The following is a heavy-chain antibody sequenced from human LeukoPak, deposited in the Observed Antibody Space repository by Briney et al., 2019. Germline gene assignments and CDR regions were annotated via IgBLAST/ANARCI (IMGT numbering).Heavy chain of an antibody. V-gene: IGHV1-18*04. CDR3: ARYPVVVTDNWFDP. CDR2: ISAYNGNT. Sequence: ASVKVSCKASGYTFSNYGISWVRQAPGQGLEWMGWISAYNGNTNYAQKLQGRVTMTTDTSTSTAYMELRSLRSDDTAVYYCARYPVVVTDNWFDPWGQGTLVTVSS. D-gene: IGHD2-21*02. J-gene: IGHJ5*02. CDR1: GYTFSNYG.